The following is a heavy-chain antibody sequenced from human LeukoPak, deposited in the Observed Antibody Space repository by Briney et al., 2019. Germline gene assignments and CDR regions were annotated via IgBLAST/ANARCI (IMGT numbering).Heavy chain of an antibody. Sequence: SETLSLTCTVSGGSISSYYWSWIRQPPGKGLEWIGDIYYSGSTNYNPSLKSRVTISVDTSKNQFSLKLSSVTAADTAVYYCARHMGLGYSYGYPYFDYWGQGTLVTVSS. CDR3: ARHMGLGYSYGYPYFDY. D-gene: IGHD5-18*01. J-gene: IGHJ4*02. CDR2: IYYSGST. V-gene: IGHV4-59*08. CDR1: GGSISSYY.